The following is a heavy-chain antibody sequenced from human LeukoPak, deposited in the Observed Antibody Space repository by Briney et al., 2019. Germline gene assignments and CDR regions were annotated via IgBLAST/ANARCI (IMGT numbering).Heavy chain of an antibody. J-gene: IGHJ3*02. D-gene: IGHD1-26*01. V-gene: IGHV1-69*05. CDR3: ASQRGPVIYSGSPGAFDI. Sequence: GASVRVSCKASGGTFSSYAISWVRQAPGQGLEWMGGIIPIFGTANCAQKFQGRVTITTDESTSTAYMELSSLRSEDTAVYYCASQRGPVIYSGSPGAFDIWGQGTMVTVSS. CDR2: IIPIFGTA. CDR1: GGTFSSYA.